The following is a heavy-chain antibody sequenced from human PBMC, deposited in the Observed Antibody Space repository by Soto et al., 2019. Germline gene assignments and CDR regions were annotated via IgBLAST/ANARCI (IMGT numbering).Heavy chain of an antibody. V-gene: IGHV3-23*01. CDR2: VNIDGAT. CDR3: AKDLRPGLVVPSKSGFDP. J-gene: IGHJ5*02. CDR1: GFTFSSYA. Sequence: PGGSLRLSCAASGFTFSSYAMSWVRQARGEGLEWVSSVNIDGATHYADSVKGRCTISRDNSENTVYLQMNSLRAEDAAIYFCAKDLRPGLVVPSKSGFDPWGQGTRVTVSS. D-gene: IGHD3-10*01.